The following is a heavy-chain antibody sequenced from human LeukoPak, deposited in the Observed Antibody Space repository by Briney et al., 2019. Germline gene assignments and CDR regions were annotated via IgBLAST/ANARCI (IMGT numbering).Heavy chain of an antibody. Sequence: GGSLRLSCAASGFTFSNSGIHWVRQAPGKGLEWVAVISYDGSNKYYADSVKGRFTLSRDNPRNTVYLQMNSLRAEDTAVYYCAKGYSGYDYAFDIWGQGTRVTVSS. CDR3: AKGYSGYDYAFDI. CDR1: GFTFSNSG. J-gene: IGHJ3*02. V-gene: IGHV3-30*18. D-gene: IGHD5-12*01. CDR2: ISYDGSNK.